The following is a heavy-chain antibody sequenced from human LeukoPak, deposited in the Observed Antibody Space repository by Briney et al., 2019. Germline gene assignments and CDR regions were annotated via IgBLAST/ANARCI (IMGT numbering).Heavy chain of an antibody. J-gene: IGHJ4*02. CDR2: INPNSGGT. CDR3: ARDVDLVATADGRFDY. Sequence: ASVKVSCKASGYTFTGYYMHWVRQAPGQGLEWMGWINPNSGGTNYAQKFQGRVTMTRDTSISTAYMELSRLRSDDTAVYYCARDVDLVATADGRFDYWGQGTLVTVSS. V-gene: IGHV1-2*02. D-gene: IGHD5-12*01. CDR1: GYTFTGYY.